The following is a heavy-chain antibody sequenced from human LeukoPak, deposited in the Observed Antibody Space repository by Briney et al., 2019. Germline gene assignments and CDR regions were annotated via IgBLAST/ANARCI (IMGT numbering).Heavy chain of an antibody. Sequence: PSETLSLTCGVSGYSISSGYKWAWIRQSPGKGLEWIGSIYDSGSAHYNPSLKSRVTISVETSKPHFSLNMYSVTAADTAVYYCARDPRWLTPDCTSTSCYENYFDPWGQGTLVTVSS. D-gene: IGHD2-2*01. CDR3: ARDPRWLTPDCTSTSCYENYFDP. J-gene: IGHJ5*02. V-gene: IGHV4-38-2*02. CDR2: IYDSGSA. CDR1: GYSISSGYK.